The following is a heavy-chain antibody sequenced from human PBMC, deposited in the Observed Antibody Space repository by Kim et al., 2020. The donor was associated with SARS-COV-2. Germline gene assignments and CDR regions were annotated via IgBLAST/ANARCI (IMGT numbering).Heavy chain of an antibody. CDR1: GFTFSSYG. D-gene: IGHD6-19*01. CDR3: AKDNSGWYGEFDY. Sequence: GGSLRLSCAPSGFTFSSYGMHWVRQAPGKGLEWVSVISYDGSSKYYSDSVKGRFTVSRDNSKNTLYLQMNSLRAEDTAVYYCAKDNSGWYGEFDYWGQGTLVTVSS. J-gene: IGHJ4*02. CDR2: ISYDGSSK. V-gene: IGHV3-30*18.